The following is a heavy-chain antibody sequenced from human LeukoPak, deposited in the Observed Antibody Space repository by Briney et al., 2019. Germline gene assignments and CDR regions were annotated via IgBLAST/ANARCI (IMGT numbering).Heavy chain of an antibody. V-gene: IGHV5-51*01. J-gene: IGHJ3*02. D-gene: IGHD2-2*01. Sequence: GESLKISCKGSGYSFTSYWIAWVRQMPGKGLEWMGIIYPGDSDTRYRSSFQGQVTISADKSISTAYLQWSSLKASDTAMYYCASSVPAANDAFDIWGQGTMATVSS. CDR1: GYSFTSYW. CDR2: IYPGDSDT. CDR3: ASSVPAANDAFDI.